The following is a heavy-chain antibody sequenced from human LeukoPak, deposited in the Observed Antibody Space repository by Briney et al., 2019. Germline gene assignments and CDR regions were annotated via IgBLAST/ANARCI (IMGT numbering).Heavy chain of an antibody. D-gene: IGHD6-6*01. J-gene: IGHJ5*02. CDR3: AGEYSSSSVLGS. V-gene: IGHV1-69*06. CDR1: GGTFSSYA. CDR2: IIPIFGTA. Sequence: ASVKVSCKASGGTFSSYAISWVRRAPGQGLEWMGRIIPIFGTANNAQKFQGRVTITADKSTSTAYMELSSLRSEDTAVYYCAGEYSSSSVLGSWGQGTLVTVSS.